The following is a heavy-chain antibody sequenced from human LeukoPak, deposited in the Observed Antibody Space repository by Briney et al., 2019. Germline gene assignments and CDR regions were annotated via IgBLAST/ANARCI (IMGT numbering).Heavy chain of an antibody. D-gene: IGHD6-6*01. CDR3: TTGIIAARRGDY. J-gene: IGHJ4*02. Sequence: SCKASGGTFSSYAISWVRQAPGKGLEWVGRIKSKTDGGTTDYAAPVKGRFTISRDDSKNTLYLQMNSLKTEDTAVYYCTTGIIAARRGDYWGQGTLVTVSS. CDR1: GGTFSSYA. V-gene: IGHV3-15*01. CDR2: IKSKTDGGTT.